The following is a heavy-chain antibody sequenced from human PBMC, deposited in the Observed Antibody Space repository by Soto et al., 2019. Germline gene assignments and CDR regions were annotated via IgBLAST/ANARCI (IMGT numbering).Heavy chain of an antibody. D-gene: IGHD3-10*01. CDR1: GFTFSSYW. CDR3: ARQVYYGSGSYAFDI. CDR2: INSDGSST. V-gene: IGHV3-74*01. Sequence: EVQLVESGGGLVQPGGSLRLSCAASGFTFSSYWMHWVRQAPGKGLVWVSRINSDGSSTSYADSVKGRFTISRDNAKNTLYLQMNSLRAEDTAVYYCARQVYYGSGSYAFDIWGQGTMVTVSS. J-gene: IGHJ3*02.